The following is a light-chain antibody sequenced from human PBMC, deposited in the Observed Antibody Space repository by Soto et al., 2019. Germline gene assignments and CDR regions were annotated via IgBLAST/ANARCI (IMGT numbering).Light chain of an antibody. CDR3: QQYGDSPRS. J-gene: IGKJ1*01. V-gene: IGKV3-20*01. CDR1: RSLSSDY. CDR2: HAS. Sequence: EIVLTQSPGTLSLSPVERATLSCMASRSLSSDYLAWYQQKPVQAPRLLFYHASRRATCTLDRFSVSGSGTDFTLTISRLEPGDFAVYYCQQYGDSPRSFGQGTKVDIK.